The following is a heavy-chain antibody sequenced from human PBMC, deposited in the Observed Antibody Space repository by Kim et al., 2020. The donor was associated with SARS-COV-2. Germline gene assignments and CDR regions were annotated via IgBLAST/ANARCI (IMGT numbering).Heavy chain of an antibody. J-gene: IGHJ2*01. CDR3: ARQGSSSWYFWYFDL. V-gene: IGHV4-39*01. D-gene: IGHD6-13*01. Sequence: SETLSLTCTVSGGSISSSSYYWGWIRQPPGKGLEWIGSIYYSGSTYYNPSLKSRVTISVDTSKNQFSLKLSSVTAADTAVYYCARQGSSSWYFWYFDLWGRGTLVTVSS. CDR2: IYYSGST. CDR1: GGSISSSSYY.